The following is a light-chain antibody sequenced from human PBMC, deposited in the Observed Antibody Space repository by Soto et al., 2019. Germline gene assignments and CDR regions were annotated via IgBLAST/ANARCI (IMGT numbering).Light chain of an antibody. V-gene: IGLV2-23*01. J-gene: IGLJ1*01. Sequence: QSALTQPASVSGSPGQSITISCTGTSSDVGGYEYVSWYQLHPGKAPKLMIYEGSKRPSGVSNRFSGSKSGNTASLTISGLQAEDEADYYCCSYAGSSTFYVFGTGTKLTVL. CDR3: CSYAGSSTFYV. CDR2: EGS. CDR1: SSDVGGYEY.